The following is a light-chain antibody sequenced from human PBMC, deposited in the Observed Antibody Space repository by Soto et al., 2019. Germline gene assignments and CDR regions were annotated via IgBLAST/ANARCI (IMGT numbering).Light chain of an antibody. Sequence: EIVLTQSPATLSLSPGERAILSCRASESIRTLLAWYQQKPGQAPRLLIYGASSRATGIPARFSGSGSGADFALTISNLEPEDSAVYYCQQRSNWPPYTFGQGTKLEIK. V-gene: IGKV3-11*01. CDR3: QQRSNWPPYT. J-gene: IGKJ2*01. CDR1: ESIRTL. CDR2: GAS.